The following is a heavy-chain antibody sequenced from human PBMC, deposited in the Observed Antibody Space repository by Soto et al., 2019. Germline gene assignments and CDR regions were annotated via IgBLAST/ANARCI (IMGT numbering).Heavy chain of an antibody. CDR1: GYTFTSYA. D-gene: IGHD2-2*02. Sequence: ASVKVSCKASGYTFTSYAIHWVRRAPGQRLEWMGWINAGNGNTKYSQKLQGRVTFTRDTSASTAYMELSSLRSEDTAVYSCATSVGYCSSTSCYTWVYWGQGTLVTVSS. J-gene: IGHJ4*02. CDR3: ATSVGYCSSTSCYTWVY. V-gene: IGHV1-3*01. CDR2: INAGNGNT.